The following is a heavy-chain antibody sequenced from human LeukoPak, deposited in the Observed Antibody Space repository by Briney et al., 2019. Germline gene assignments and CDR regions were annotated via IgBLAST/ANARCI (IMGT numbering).Heavy chain of an antibody. V-gene: IGHV3-33*01. Sequence: PGRSLRLSCAGSGFSFSRFGMHWVRQAPGKGLEWVAVIWYDGSNKYYAESVKGRFTSSRDNSKNTLYLQMNSLRAEDTAVYYCARGGYSSSWSNWFDPWGQGTLVTVSS. CDR2: IWYDGSNK. J-gene: IGHJ5*02. CDR1: GFSFSRFG. D-gene: IGHD6-13*01. CDR3: ARGGYSSSWSNWFDP.